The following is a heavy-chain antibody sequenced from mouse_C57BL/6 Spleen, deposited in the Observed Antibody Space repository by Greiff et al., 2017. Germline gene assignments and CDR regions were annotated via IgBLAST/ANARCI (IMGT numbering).Heavy chain of an antibody. J-gene: IGHJ3*01. CDR3: VREGRPGFAY. CDR1: GFTFNTYA. CDR2: ISSKSSNYAT. Sequence: EVNVVESGGGLVQPRGSLKLSCAASGFTFNTYAMHWVRQAPGKGLEWVARISSKSSNYATYYADSVKDRFTISGDDSQSMLYLQMNNLKTEDTARYCGVREGRPGFAYWGQGTLVTVSA. D-gene: IGHD1-2*01. V-gene: IGHV10-3*01.